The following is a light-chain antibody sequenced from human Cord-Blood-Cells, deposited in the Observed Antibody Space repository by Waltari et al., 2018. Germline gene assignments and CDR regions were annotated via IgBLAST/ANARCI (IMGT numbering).Light chain of an antibody. CDR2: RNN. CDR1: SNNVGNQG. J-gene: IGLJ3*02. CDR3: SAWDSSLSAWV. Sequence: QAGLTQPPSVSKGLRQPATLTCTGNSNNVGNQGAAWLQHHQGHPPKLLSYRNNNRPSGISERLSASRSGNTASLTITGLQPEDEADYYCSAWDSSLSAWVFGGGTKLTVL. V-gene: IGLV10-54*01.